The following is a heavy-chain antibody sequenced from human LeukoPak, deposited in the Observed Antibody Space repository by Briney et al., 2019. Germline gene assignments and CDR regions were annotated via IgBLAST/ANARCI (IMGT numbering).Heavy chain of an antibody. CDR2: INHSGST. J-gene: IGHJ4*02. V-gene: IGHV4-34*01. D-gene: IGHD2-21*02. CDR1: GGSFSGYY. Sequence: SETLSLTCAVYGGSFSGYYWSWIRQPPGKGLEWIGEINHSGSTNYNPSLRSRVTISVDTSKNQFSLKLSSVTDADTAVYYCANYRVTAGGIDYWGQGTLVTVSS. CDR3: ANYRVTAGGIDY.